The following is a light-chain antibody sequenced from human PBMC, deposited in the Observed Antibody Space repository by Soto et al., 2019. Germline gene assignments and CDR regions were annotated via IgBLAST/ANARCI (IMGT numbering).Light chain of an antibody. CDR1: SSDVGGYNY. V-gene: IGLV2-14*01. J-gene: IGLJ1*01. CDR2: EVS. Sequence: QSALTQPASVSGSPGQSITIAYTGTSSDVGGYNYVSWYQQHPGKAPKLMIYEVSNRPSGVSNRFSGSKSGNTASLTISGLQAEDEADYYCSSYTSSITLGVFGTGTKVTVL. CDR3: SSYTSSITLGV.